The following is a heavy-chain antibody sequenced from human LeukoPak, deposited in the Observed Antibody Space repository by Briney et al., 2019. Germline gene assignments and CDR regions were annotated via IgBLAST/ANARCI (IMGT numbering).Heavy chain of an antibody. J-gene: IGHJ4*02. CDR2: IYYSGST. CDR1: GGSISSYY. CDR3: ARQAYDSSGYYS. Sequence: SETLSLTCTVSGGSISSYYWSWIRQPPGKGLEWVGYIYYSGSTNYNPSLKSRVTISVDTSKNQFSQKLSSVTAADTAVYYCARQAYDSSGYYSWGQGTLVTVSS. D-gene: IGHD3-22*01. V-gene: IGHV4-59*08.